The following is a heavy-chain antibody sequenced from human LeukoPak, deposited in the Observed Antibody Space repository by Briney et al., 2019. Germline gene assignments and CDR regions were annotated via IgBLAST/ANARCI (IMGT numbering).Heavy chain of an antibody. V-gene: IGHV4-39*01. CDR3: ARQDVVPAAIGGMDV. D-gene: IGHD2-2*02. CDR2: IYYSGST. CDR1: GGSISSSSYY. Sequence: SETLSLTCTVSGGSISSSSYYWGWIRQPPGKGLEWIGSIYYSGSTYYNPSLKSRVTISVDTSKNQFSLKLSSVTAADTAVYYCARQDVVPAAIGGMDVWGQGTTVTVSS. J-gene: IGHJ6*02.